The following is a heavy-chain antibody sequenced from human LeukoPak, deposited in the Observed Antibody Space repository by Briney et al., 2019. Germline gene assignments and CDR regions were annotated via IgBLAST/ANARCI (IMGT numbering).Heavy chain of an antibody. D-gene: IGHD6-19*01. CDR3: ARDSSGLVF. CDR2: IYSSGGT. Sequence: GGSLRLSCAASGFSVSNTYMSWVRQAPGKGLEWVSVIYSSGGTFYSDSVKGRFTISRDSSKNTLYLQMNSLRVDDTAVYYCARDSSGLVFWGQGTLVTVSS. V-gene: IGHV3-53*01. CDR1: GFSVSNTY. J-gene: IGHJ4*02.